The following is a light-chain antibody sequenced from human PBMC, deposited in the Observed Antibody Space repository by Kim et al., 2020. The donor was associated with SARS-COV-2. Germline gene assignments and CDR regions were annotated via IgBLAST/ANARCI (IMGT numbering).Light chain of an antibody. CDR2: GNR. CDR1: SSNIGAGYD. Sequence: QSVLTQPPSVSEAPGQRVTISCTGSSSNIGAGYDVHWYQQVPGTAPKLLIYGNRNRPSGVPDRFSGSKSGTSASLAITGLQAEDEADYYCQSYDSSVSGFVIFGGGTKLTVL. CDR3: QSYDSSVSGFVI. V-gene: IGLV1-40*01. J-gene: IGLJ2*01.